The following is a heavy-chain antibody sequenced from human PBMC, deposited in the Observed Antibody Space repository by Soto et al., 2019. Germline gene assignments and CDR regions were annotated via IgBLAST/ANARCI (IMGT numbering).Heavy chain of an antibody. CDR3: ANVDIVYNWFDP. CDR1: GGSISSGGYY. Sequence: PSETLSLTCTVSGGSISSGGYYWSWIRQPPGKGLEWIGYIYHSGSTYYNPSLKSRVTISVDRSKNQFSLKLSSVTAADTAVYYCANVDIVYNWFDPWGQGTLVTVSS. V-gene: IGHV4-30-2*01. D-gene: IGHD5-12*01. J-gene: IGHJ5*02. CDR2: IYHSGST.